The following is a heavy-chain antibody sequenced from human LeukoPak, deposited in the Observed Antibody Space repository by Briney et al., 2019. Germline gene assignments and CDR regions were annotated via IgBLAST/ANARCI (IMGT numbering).Heavy chain of an antibody. D-gene: IGHD2-2*01. CDR2: IIPIFGIA. Sequence: SVKVSCKASGGTFSSYAISWVRQAPGQGLEWMGRIIPIFGIANYAQKFQGRVTITADKSTCTAYMELSSLRSEDTAVYYCARDLRYCSSTSCYQGDGFDPWGQGTLVTVSS. J-gene: IGHJ5*02. CDR1: GGTFSSYA. CDR3: ARDLRYCSSTSCYQGDGFDP. V-gene: IGHV1-69*04.